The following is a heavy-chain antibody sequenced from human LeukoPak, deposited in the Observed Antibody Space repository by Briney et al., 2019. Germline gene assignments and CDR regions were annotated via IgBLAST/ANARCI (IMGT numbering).Heavy chain of an antibody. CDR2: MNPNSGNT. D-gene: IGHD2-2*01. J-gene: IGHJ6*03. Sequence: ASVKVSCKASGYTFTSYDINWVRQATGQGLEWMGWMNPNSGNTGYAQKFQGRVTITRNTSISTAYMELSSLRSEDTAVYYCARGCRTRVVPAVTLVYYYYYMDVWGKGTTVTVSS. V-gene: IGHV1-8*03. CDR1: GYTFTSYD. CDR3: ARGCRTRVVPAVTLVYYYYYMDV.